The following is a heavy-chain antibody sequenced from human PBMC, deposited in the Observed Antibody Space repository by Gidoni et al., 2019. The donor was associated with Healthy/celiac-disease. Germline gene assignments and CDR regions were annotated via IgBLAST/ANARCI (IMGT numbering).Heavy chain of an antibody. J-gene: IGHJ4*02. CDR3: ARDQGYSSGWYPV. Sequence: QVQLVESGGGVVQPGRSLRLSCAASGFTFSSYGMHWVRQAPGKGLEWVAVIWYDGSNKYYADSVKGRFTISRDNSKNTLYLQMNSLRAEDTAVYYCARDQGYSSGWYPVWGQGTLVTVSS. CDR1: GFTFSSYG. CDR2: IWYDGSNK. D-gene: IGHD6-19*01. V-gene: IGHV3-33*01.